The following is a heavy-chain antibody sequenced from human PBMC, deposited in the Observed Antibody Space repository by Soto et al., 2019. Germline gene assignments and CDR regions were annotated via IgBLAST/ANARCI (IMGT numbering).Heavy chain of an antibody. D-gene: IGHD3-22*01. CDR2: ISYDGSNK. Sequence: QVQLVESGGGVVQPGRSLRLSCAASGFTFSSYGMHWVRQAPGKGLEWVAVISYDGSNKYYADSVKGRFTISRDNSKNTLYLQMNSLRAEDTAVYYCAKAYYDSSGYGSPYYFDYWGQGTLVTVSS. V-gene: IGHV3-30*18. J-gene: IGHJ4*02. CDR1: GFTFSSYG. CDR3: AKAYYDSSGYGSPYYFDY.